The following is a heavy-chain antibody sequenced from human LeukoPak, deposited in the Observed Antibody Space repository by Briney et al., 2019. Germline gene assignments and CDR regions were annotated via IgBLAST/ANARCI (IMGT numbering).Heavy chain of an antibody. CDR1: GGSISSGGYY. CDR3: ARDNYSFDY. Sequence: RASETLSLTCTVSGGSISSGGYYWSWIRQHPGKGLEWIGYIYYSGSTYYNPSLKSPVTISLDTSKNQFSLKLSSVTAADTAVYYCARDNYSFDYWGQGTLVTVSS. V-gene: IGHV4-31*01. CDR2: IYYSGST. D-gene: IGHD4-11*01. J-gene: IGHJ4*02.